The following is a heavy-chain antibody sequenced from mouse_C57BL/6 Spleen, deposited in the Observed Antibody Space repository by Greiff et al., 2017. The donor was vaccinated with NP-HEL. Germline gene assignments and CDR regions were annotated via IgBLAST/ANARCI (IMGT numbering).Heavy chain of an antibody. V-gene: IGHV1-69*01. Sequence: QVQLQQPGAELVMPGASVKLSCKASGYTFTSYWMHWVKQRPGQGLAWIGEIDPSDSYTNYNQKFKGKSTLTVDKSSSTAYMQLSSLTSEDSAVYYCARSGGYDGDYYAMDYWGQGTSVTVSS. J-gene: IGHJ4*01. CDR2: IDPSDSYT. CDR3: ARSGGYDGDYYAMDY. D-gene: IGHD2-2*01. CDR1: GYTFTSYW.